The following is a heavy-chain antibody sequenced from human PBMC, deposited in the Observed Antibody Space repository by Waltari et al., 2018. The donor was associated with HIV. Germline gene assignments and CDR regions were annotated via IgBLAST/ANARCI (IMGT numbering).Heavy chain of an antibody. V-gene: IGHV6-1*01. CDR3: ARSYSSGSDYYFDY. CDR1: GDSVSNNIAA. J-gene: IGHJ4*02. Sequence: QVQLQQPGPGLVKPSQTLSLTCAISGDSVSNNIAAWNWIRQSPSRGLEWLGRTYYRSKLYNDYAVSVKSPITISPDTSKNQFSLQLKSVTPEDTAVYYCARSYSSGSDYYFDYWGQGTLVTVSS. D-gene: IGHD6-19*01. CDR2: TYYRSKLYN.